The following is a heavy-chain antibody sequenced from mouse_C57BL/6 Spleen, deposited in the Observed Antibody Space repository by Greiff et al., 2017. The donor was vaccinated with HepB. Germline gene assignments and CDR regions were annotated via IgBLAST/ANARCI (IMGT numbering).Heavy chain of an antibody. CDR1: GYAFSSSW. Sequence: QVQLKQSGPELVKPGASVKISCKASGYAFSSSWMNWVKQRPGKGLEWIGRIYPGDGDTNYNGKFKGKATLTADKSSSTAYMQLSSLTSEDSAVYFCARFGTLYAMDYWGQGTSVTVSS. CDR2: IYPGDGDT. J-gene: IGHJ4*01. V-gene: IGHV1-82*01. CDR3: ARFGTLYAMDY. D-gene: IGHD4-1*01.